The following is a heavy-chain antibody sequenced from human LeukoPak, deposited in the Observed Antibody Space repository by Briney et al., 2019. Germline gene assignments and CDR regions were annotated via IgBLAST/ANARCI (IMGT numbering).Heavy chain of an antibody. CDR3: ASHQYAYIHIFHY. CDR2: IYYSGST. Sequence: SETLSLSCTVSGDSLSSNSYYWGWLRQPPGTGLEWLGMIYYSGSTYYNPSLKSRVTISVDTSKNQFSLKLSSVTAADTAIYYCASHQYAYIHIFHYWGQGTLVTVSS. J-gene: IGHJ4*02. CDR1: GDSLSSNSYY. D-gene: IGHD3-16*01. V-gene: IGHV4-39*01.